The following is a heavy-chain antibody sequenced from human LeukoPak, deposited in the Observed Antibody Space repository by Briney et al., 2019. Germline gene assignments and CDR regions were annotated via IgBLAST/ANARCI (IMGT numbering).Heavy chain of an antibody. V-gene: IGHV3-23*01. CDR3: AKAPGYYDSSGYHN. J-gene: IGHJ4*02. D-gene: IGHD3-22*01. CDR1: GSTFSSYA. Sequence: GGSLRLSCAASGSTFSSYAMSWVRQAPGKGLEWVSAISGSGGSTYYADSVKGRFTISRDNSKNTLYLQMNSLRAEDTAVYYCAKAPGYYDSSGYHNWGQGTLVTVSS. CDR2: ISGSGGST.